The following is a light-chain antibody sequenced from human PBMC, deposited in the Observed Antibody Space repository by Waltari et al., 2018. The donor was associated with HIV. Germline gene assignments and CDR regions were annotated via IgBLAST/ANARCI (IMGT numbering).Light chain of an antibody. CDR1: SSDVGGYNY. CDR2: DVS. CDR3: SSYTSSSTSWV. Sequence: QSALTQPASVSGSPGQSITISCTGTSSDVGGYNYVSWYQQHPGKAPKLMIYDVSNRPSGVSNRFSGSKSGNTASLTISGFQAEDEADYYCSSYTSSSTSWVFGGGTKLTVL. J-gene: IGLJ3*02. V-gene: IGLV2-14*03.